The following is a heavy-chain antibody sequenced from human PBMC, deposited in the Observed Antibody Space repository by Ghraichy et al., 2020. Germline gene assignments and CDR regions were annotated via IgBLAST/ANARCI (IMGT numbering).Heavy chain of an antibody. V-gene: IGHV3-23*01. CDR2: ISGSGGST. D-gene: IGHD3-22*01. CDR1: GFTFSSYA. J-gene: IGHJ3*02. CDR3: AKDQGITMIVDDAFDI. Sequence: GGSLRLSCAASGFTFSSYAMSWVRQAPGKGLEWVSAISGSGGSTYYADSVKGRFTISRDNSKNTLYLQMNSLRAEDTAVYYCAKDQGITMIVDDAFDIWGQGTMVTVSS.